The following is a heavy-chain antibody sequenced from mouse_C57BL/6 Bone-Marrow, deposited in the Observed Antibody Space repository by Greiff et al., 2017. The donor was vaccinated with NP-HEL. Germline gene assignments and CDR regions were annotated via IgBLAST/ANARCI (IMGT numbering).Heavy chain of an antibody. CDR1: GYTFTDYY. V-gene: IGHV1-26*01. Sequence: EVQLQQSGPELVKPGASVKISCKASGYTFTDYYMNWVKQSHGKSLEWIGDINPNNGGTSYNQKFKGKATLTVDKSSSTAYMELRSLTSEDSAVYYCARPYYYYGSSYPYWYFDVWGTGTTVTVSS. J-gene: IGHJ1*03. D-gene: IGHD1-1*01. CDR3: ARPYYYYGSSYPYWYFDV. CDR2: INPNNGGT.